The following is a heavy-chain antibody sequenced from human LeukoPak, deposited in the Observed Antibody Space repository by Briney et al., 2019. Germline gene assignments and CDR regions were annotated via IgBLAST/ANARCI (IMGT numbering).Heavy chain of an antibody. J-gene: IGHJ4*02. CDR3: ARDDADTYYYGS. D-gene: IGHD3-10*01. V-gene: IGHV3-21*01. Sequence: PGGSLRLSCAASGFTFSSYWMSWVRQAPGKGLEWVSSISSSSTYINYADSVKGRFTISRDNAKNSLYLQMNSLRAEDTAVYYCARDDADTYYYGSWGQGTLVTVSS. CDR2: ISSSSTYI. CDR1: GFTFSSYW.